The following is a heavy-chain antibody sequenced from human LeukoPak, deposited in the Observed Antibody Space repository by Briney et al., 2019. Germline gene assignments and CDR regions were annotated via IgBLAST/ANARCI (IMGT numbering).Heavy chain of an antibody. D-gene: IGHD5-12*01. CDR1: GFTFSSYA. CDR2: ISSSSSYI. CDR3: ARDEGYSGYDWFDP. J-gene: IGHJ5*02. V-gene: IGHV3-21*01. Sequence: GGSLRLSCAASGFTFSSYAMSWVRQAPGKGLEWVSYISSSSSYIYYADSVKGRFTISRDNAKNSLYLQMNSLRAEDTAVYYCARDEGYSGYDWFDPWGQGTLVTVSS.